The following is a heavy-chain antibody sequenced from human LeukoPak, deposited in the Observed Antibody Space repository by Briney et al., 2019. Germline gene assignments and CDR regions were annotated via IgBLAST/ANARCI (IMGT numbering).Heavy chain of an antibody. V-gene: IGHV1-69*13. CDR2: IIPIFGTA. CDR3: ARGLARLVIINAFDY. J-gene: IGHJ4*02. D-gene: IGHD3-9*01. Sequence: SVKVSCKASGGTFSSYAISWVRQAPGQGLEWMGGIIPIFGTANYAQKFQGRVTITADESTSTAYMELSSLRSEDTAVYYCARGLARLVIINAFDYWGQGTLVTVSS. CDR1: GGTFSSYA.